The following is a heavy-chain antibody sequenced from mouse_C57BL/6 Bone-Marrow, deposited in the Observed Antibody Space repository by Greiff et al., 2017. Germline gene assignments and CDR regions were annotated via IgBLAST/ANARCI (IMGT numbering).Heavy chain of an antibody. CDR1: GFNIKDDY. Sequence: EVQLQQSGAELVRPGASVKLSCTASGFNIKDDYMHWVKQRPEQGLEWIGWIDPENGDTEYASKFQGKATITADTSSNTDYLQLSSLTSEDTAVYYCTTCSYDYPFAYWGQGTLVTVSA. J-gene: IGHJ3*01. V-gene: IGHV14-4*01. CDR3: TTCSYDYPFAY. D-gene: IGHD2-4*01. CDR2: IDPENGDT.